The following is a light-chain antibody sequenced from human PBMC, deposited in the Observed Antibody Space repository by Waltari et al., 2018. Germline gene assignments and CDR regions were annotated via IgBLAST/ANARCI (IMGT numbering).Light chain of an antibody. J-gene: IGLJ3*02. CDR1: SLRTYY. CDR3: QSRDSYTDRV. V-gene: IGLV3-19*01. CDR2: GDN. Sequence: SSELTQDPTVSVALGQTVSITCQGDSLRTYYASWYRQRPGQAPILVIYGDNNRPSGIPDRFSTSTSGDTASLTITETQAEDEGDYYCQSRDSYTDRVFGGGTKLTVI.